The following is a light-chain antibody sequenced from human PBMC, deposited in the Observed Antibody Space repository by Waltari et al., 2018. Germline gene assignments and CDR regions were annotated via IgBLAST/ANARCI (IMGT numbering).Light chain of an antibody. CDR1: QSIGRY. V-gene: IGKV3-20*01. CDR3: QNHERLPAT. Sequence: EVVLTQSPGTLSLSPGETATLSCRASQSIGRYLVWYQQKSGQAPRLLVYGASTRATGIPDMFSGSGSGTDFSLTISRLEAEDFAVYYCQNHERLPATFGQGTKVEIK. J-gene: IGKJ1*01. CDR2: GAS.